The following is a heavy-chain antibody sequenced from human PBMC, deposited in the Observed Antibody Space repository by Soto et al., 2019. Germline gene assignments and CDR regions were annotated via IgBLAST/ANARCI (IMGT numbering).Heavy chain of an antibody. V-gene: IGHV1-46*01. CDR3: ARGGSSSWPYYYGMDV. J-gene: IGHJ6*02. CDR2: INPSGGST. CDR1: GYTFTGYY. D-gene: IGHD6-13*01. Sequence: ASVKVSCKASGYTFTGYYMHWVRQAPGQGLEWMGTINPSGGSTSYVQKFQGRVTMTRDTSTSTVYMELSSLRSEDTAVYYCARGGSSSWPYYYGMDVWGQGTTVTVSS.